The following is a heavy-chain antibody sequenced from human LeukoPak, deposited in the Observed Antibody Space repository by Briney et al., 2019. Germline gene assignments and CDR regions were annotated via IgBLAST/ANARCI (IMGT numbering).Heavy chain of an antibody. J-gene: IGHJ3*02. D-gene: IGHD3-22*01. Sequence: GGSLRLSCAASGFNFNTHGMHWVRQAPGKGLEWVAVVSYDASSTYYADSVKGRFTISRDNPKNTLYLQMNSLRAEDTAVYYCARGRSGYGPFDAFDIRGQGTWVTVSS. CDR3: ARGRSGYGPFDAFDI. CDR1: GFNFNTHG. V-gene: IGHV3-30*03. CDR2: VSYDASST.